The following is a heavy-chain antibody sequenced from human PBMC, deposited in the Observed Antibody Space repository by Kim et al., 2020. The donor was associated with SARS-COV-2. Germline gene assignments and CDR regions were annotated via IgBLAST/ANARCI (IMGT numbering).Heavy chain of an antibody. CDR3: ARASPIVVVPAATPFDY. V-gene: IGHV4-34*01. J-gene: IGHJ4*02. Sequence: LKSRVTISVDTSKNQFSLKLSSVTAADTAVYYCARASPIVVVPAATPFDYWGQGTLVTVSS. D-gene: IGHD2-2*01.